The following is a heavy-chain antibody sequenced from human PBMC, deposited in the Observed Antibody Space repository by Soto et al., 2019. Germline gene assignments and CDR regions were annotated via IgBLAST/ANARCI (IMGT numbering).Heavy chain of an antibody. CDR3: ARSSGPAFDI. D-gene: IGHD2-15*01. CDR2: ISAYNGNT. Sequence: ASGKVSCKGSGYTFMSYGISWVRQAPGQGREWMGWISAYNGNTNYAQKLQGRVTMTTDTSTSTAYMELRSLRSDDTAVYYCARSSGPAFDIWGQGTMVTVSS. J-gene: IGHJ3*02. V-gene: IGHV1-18*01. CDR1: GYTFMSYG.